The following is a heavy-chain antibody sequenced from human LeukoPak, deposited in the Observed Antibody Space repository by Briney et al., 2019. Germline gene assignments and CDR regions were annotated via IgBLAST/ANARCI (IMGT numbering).Heavy chain of an antibody. CDR2: IYTGGST. V-gene: IGHV4-4*07. CDR1: GGSISSYY. D-gene: IGHD4-23*01. Sequence: KSSETLSLTCTVSGGSISSYYWSWIRQPAGKGLEWIGRIYTGGSTNYNPSLKSRVTMSVDTSKNQFSLKLSSVTAADTAVYYCARGRPYGGKEYYFDYWGQGTLVTVSS. CDR3: ARGRPYGGKEYYFDY. J-gene: IGHJ4*02.